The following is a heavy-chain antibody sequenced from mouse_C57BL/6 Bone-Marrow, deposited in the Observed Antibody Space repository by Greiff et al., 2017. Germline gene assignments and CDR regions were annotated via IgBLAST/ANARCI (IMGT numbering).Heavy chain of an antibody. D-gene: IGHD1-1*01. Sequence: VQLQQPGAELVRPGSSVKLSCKASGYTFTSYWMHWVKQRPIQGLEWIGNIDPSDSETHYNQKFKDKATLTVDKSSSTAYMQLSSLTSEDSAVYYCARLTLCLLLRWEFDYWGQGTTLTVSS. J-gene: IGHJ2*01. CDR1: GYTFTSYW. V-gene: IGHV1-52*01. CDR3: ARLTLCLLLRWEFDY. CDR2: IDPSDSET.